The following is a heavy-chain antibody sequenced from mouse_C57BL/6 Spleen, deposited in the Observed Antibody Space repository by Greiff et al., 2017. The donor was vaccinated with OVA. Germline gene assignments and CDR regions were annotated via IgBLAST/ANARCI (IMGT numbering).Heavy chain of an antibody. CDR2: NNPSNGGT. Sequence: VQLQQPGTELVKPGASVKLSCKASGYTFTSYWMHWVKPRPLQFRERTANNNPSNGGTNYNEKFKSKATLTVDKSSSTAYMQLSSLTSEDSAVYYCSGSSSSYWYFDVWGTGTTVTVSS. CDR1: GYTFTSYW. J-gene: IGHJ1*03. D-gene: IGHD1-1*01. V-gene: IGHV1-53*01. CDR3: SGSSSSYWYFDV.